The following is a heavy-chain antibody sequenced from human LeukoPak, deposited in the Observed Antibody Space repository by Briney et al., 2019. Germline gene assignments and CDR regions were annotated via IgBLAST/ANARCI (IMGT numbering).Heavy chain of an antibody. CDR3: ARGAYDFWSGYYLDY. V-gene: IGHV4-38-2*02. J-gene: IGHJ4*02. CDR2: IYHSGGT. D-gene: IGHD3-3*01. CDR1: GYSISSGYY. Sequence: EASETLSLTCTVSGYSISSGYYWGWIRQPPGKGLEWIGSIYHSGGTYYNPSLKSRVTISVDTSKNQFSLKLSSVTAADTAVYYCARGAYDFWSGYYLDYWGQGTLVTVSS.